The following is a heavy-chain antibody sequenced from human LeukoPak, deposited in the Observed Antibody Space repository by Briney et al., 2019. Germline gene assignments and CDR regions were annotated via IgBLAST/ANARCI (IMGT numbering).Heavy chain of an antibody. V-gene: IGHV3-9*03. CDR3: AKAHTRITMIVVADAFDI. CDR2: ISWNSGSI. CDR1: GFTFDDYA. J-gene: IGHJ3*02. D-gene: IGHD3-22*01. Sequence: GGSLRLSCAASGFTFDDYAMHWVRQAPGKGLEWVSGISWNSGSIGYADSVKGRFTISRDNAKNSLYLQMNSLRAEDMALYYCAKAHTRITMIVVADAFDIWGQGTMVTVSS.